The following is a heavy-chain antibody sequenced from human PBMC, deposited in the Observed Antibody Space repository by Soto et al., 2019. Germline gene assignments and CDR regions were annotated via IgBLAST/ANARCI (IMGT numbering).Heavy chain of an antibody. J-gene: IGHJ6*03. V-gene: IGHV4-39*01. Sequence: QLQLQESGPGLVKPSETLSLTCTVSGGSISSSSYYWGWIRQPPGKGLEWIGSIYYSGSTYYNPSLKRRVTISVDTSKIQFSLKRSSVTAADTAVYYCARLPDRASYYRTYYSYMDVWGKGTTVTVSS. D-gene: IGHD3-10*01. CDR1: GGSISSSSYY. CDR2: IYYSGST. CDR3: ARLPDRASYYRTYYSYMDV.